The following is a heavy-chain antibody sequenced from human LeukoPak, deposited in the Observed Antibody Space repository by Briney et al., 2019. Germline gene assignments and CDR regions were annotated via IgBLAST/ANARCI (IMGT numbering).Heavy chain of an antibody. D-gene: IGHD6-19*01. Sequence: PSETLSLTCVVSVYSISRGYYWGWLRQPPGKGLEWIGSISHSGNTYYSSSLKSRVTISVDTTKSQFSLKLSSLTTADTAVYYCARVTGAVADENWFDPWGQGTLVTVSS. CDR2: ISHSGNT. V-gene: IGHV4-38-2*01. CDR3: ARVTGAVADENWFDP. CDR1: VYSISRGYY. J-gene: IGHJ5*02.